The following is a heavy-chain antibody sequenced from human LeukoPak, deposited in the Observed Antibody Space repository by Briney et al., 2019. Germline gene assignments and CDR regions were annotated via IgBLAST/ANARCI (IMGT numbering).Heavy chain of an antibody. J-gene: IGHJ4*02. V-gene: IGHV3-48*03. CDR1: GLTFSSYE. CDR3: ARVHGSGSYRYFDY. CDR2: ISSSGSTI. D-gene: IGHD3-10*01. Sequence: GGSLRLSCAASGLTFSSYEMNWVRQAPGKGLEWVSYISSSGSTIYYADSVKGRFTISRDNAKNSLYLQMNSLRAEDTAVYYCARVHGSGSYRYFDYWGQGTLVTVSS.